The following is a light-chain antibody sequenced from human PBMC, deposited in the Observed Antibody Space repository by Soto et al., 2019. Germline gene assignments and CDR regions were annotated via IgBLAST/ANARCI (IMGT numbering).Light chain of an antibody. CDR3: GSYTSTTTIVL. CDR2: EVT. CDR1: SSDVGGFKF. J-gene: IGLJ2*01. V-gene: IGLV2-14*01. Sequence: QSALTQPASVSGSPGQSITISCTGTSSDVGGFKFVSWYQHHPGKAPQLIIYEVTNRPSGVSSRFSGSKSGNTASLTISGLQAEDEATYYCGSYTSTTTIVLFGGGTKVTVL.